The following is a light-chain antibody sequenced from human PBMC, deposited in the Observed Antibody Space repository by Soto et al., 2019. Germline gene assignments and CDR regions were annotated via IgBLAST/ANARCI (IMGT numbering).Light chain of an antibody. CDR1: SSNVGAYNF. CDR2: EVT. J-gene: IGLJ2*01. V-gene: IGLV2-14*01. CDR3: SSQTGSGTMI. Sequence: SVLTQPASVSGSPGQSITISCTGTSSNVGAYNFVSWYQQFPGKAPKLIIYEVTDRPSGVSARFSGSKSGNTASLIISGLQAEDEADYYCSSQTGSGTMIFGGGTKVTVL.